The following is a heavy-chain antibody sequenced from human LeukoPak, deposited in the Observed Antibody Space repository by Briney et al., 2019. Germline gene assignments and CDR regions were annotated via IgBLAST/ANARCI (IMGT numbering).Heavy chain of an antibody. CDR3: ARLLDCGGDCYYFDY. CDR1: GGSISSYY. CDR2: IYTSGST. V-gene: IGHV4-4*09. Sequence: SETLSLTCTVSGGSISSYYWSWIRQPPGKGLEWIGYIYTSGSTNYNPSLKSRVTISVDTSKNQFSLKLSSVTAADTAVYYCARLLDCGGDCYYFDYWGQGTLVTVSS. D-gene: IGHD2-21*02. J-gene: IGHJ4*02.